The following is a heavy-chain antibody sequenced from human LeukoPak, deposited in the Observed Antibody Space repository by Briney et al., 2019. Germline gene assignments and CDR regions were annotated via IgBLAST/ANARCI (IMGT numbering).Heavy chain of an antibody. V-gene: IGHV3-21*01. Sequence: GGSLRLSCAASGFTFGSYSMNWVRQAPGKGLEWVSSISSSSSYIYYADSVKGRFTISRDNAKNSLYLQMNSLRAEDTAVYYCARDGKSSSWYDYWGQGTLVTVSS. CDR1: GFTFGSYS. CDR2: ISSSSSYI. D-gene: IGHD6-13*01. CDR3: ARDGKSSSWYDY. J-gene: IGHJ4*02.